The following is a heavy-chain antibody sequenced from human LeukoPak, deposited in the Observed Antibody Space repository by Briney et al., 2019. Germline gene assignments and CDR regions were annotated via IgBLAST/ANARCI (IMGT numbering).Heavy chain of an antibody. D-gene: IGHD4-17*01. J-gene: IGHJ4*02. V-gene: IGHV1-69*13. CDR1: GGTFSSYA. CDR2: IIPIFGTA. Sequence: SVKVSCKASGGTFSSYAISWVRQAPGQGLEWMGGIIPIFGTANYAQKFQGRVTITADESTSTACMELSSLRSEDTAVYYCARAGPRSGLRKYYFDYWGQGTLVTVSS. CDR3: ARAGPRSGLRKYYFDY.